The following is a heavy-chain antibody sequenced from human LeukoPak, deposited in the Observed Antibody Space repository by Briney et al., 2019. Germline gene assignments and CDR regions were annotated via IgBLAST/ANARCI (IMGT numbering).Heavy chain of an antibody. Sequence: GGSLRLSCAASGFTFSSYAMSWVRQVPGRGLEWVSTITGRGDSTYVADSVKGRVTISRDNSKNSLFLQMNSVRAEDTAVYYCVKGPRPDITVAHTAEKWGQGTLVTVSS. CDR3: VKGPRPDITVAHTAEK. J-gene: IGHJ4*02. CDR2: ITGRGDST. V-gene: IGHV3-23*01. D-gene: IGHD6-19*01. CDR1: GFTFSSYA.